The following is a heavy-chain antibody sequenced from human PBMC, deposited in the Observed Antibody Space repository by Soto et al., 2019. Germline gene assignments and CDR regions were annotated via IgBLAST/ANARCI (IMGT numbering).Heavy chain of an antibody. J-gene: IGHJ6*04. CDR2: ISYDGSNK. D-gene: IGHD4-17*01. V-gene: IGHV3-30-3*01. CDR1: GFTFSSYP. CDR3: ARDSATVADYYYTMDV. Sequence: QVQLVESGGGVVQPGRSLRLSCAASGFTFSSYPMHWVRQAPGKGLEGVAVISYDGSNKYYVDSVKGRFNISRDNSKTTLYLQMNILIPEDTTVYYCARDSATVADYYYTMDVCGKGTTVSVSS.